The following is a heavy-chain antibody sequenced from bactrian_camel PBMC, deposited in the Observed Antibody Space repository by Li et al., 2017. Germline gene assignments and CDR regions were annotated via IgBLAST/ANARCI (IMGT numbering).Heavy chain of an antibody. CDR1: AYTDEVYC. V-gene: IGHV3S55*01. J-gene: IGHJ4*01. CDR3: AARSEYACILDGDYFDF. CDR2: IYTSGST. Sequence: QVQLVESGGGSVQAGGSLRLSCEASAYTDEVYCMAWFRQAPGKEREGVAVIYTSGSTYYADSVKGRFTISQDVASRMVYLQMTNLKAEDSAMYYCAARSEYACILDGDYFDFWGQGTQVTVS. D-gene: IGHD4*01.